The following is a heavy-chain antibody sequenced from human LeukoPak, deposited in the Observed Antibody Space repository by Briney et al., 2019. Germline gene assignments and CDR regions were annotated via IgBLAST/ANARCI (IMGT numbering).Heavy chain of an antibody. V-gene: IGHV1-18*01. CDR3: ARDGCTNGVCYSDY. Sequence: ASVKVSCKASGYTFTSYGISRVRQAPGQGLEWMGWISAYNGNTNYAQKLQGRVTMTTDTSTSTAYMELRSLRSDDTAVYYCARDGCTNGVCYSDYWGQGTLVTVSS. D-gene: IGHD2-8*01. CDR2: ISAYNGNT. CDR1: GYTFTSYG. J-gene: IGHJ4*02.